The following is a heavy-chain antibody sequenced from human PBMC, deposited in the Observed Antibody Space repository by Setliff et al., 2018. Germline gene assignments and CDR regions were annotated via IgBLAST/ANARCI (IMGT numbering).Heavy chain of an antibody. Sequence: PGGSLRLSCVVSGFTFSSSAMHWVRQAPGKGLEWVAMIWADPNTKYYAGSVKGRFSVSRDNFKNTVFLQMSALRAEDTALYYCARDPPDSGWSFDYWGQGALVTVSS. J-gene: IGHJ4*02. CDR1: GFTFSSSA. CDR3: ARDPPDSGWSFDY. V-gene: IGHV3-33*08. D-gene: IGHD6-19*01. CDR2: IWADPNTK.